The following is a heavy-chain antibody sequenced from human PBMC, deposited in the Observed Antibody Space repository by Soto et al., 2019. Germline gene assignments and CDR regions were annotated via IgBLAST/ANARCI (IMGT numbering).Heavy chain of an antibody. CDR3: AREEKQLSRYGGDFDY. D-gene: IGHD3-16*01. CDR1: DGSVNTGNYY. CDR2: IYYIGTT. V-gene: IGHV4-61*01. Sequence: QVQLQESGPGLVKPSETLSLTCSVSDGSVNTGNYYWSWIRQPPGKVLEWIGHIYYIGTTNYNPSLKSRVTISVDTSKTQFSLKVTSVTAADTAVYFCAREEKQLSRYGGDFDYWGQGILVTVSS. J-gene: IGHJ4*02.